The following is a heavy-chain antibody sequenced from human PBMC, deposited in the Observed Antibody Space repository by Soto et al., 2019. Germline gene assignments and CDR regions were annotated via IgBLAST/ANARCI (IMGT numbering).Heavy chain of an antibody. CDR1: GYTFTSYD. CDR3: ARGQTTDYYYYYGMDV. D-gene: IGHD4-4*01. V-gene: IGHV1-8*01. J-gene: IGHJ6*02. Sequence: GASVKVSCKASGYTFTSYDINWVRQATGQGLEWMGWMNPNSGNTGYAQKFQGRVTVTRNTSKSTAYMELSSLRSEDTAVYYCARGQTTDYYYYYGMDVWGQGTTVTVSS. CDR2: MNPNSGNT.